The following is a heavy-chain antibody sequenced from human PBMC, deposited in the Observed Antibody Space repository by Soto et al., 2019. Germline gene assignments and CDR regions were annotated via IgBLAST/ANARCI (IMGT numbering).Heavy chain of an antibody. J-gene: IGHJ4*02. CDR2: ISTYNGNT. CDR1: GYPFTDYG. CDR3: ARAAYRSLWFLSH. D-gene: IGHD3-9*01. Sequence: ASVKVSCKASGYPFTDYGISWVRQAPGQGLEWMGWISTYNGNTEYAHKSQGRVTMTTDTSTTTAYMELRSLRSDDTAVYYCARAAYRSLWFLSHWAQGTLVTVSS. V-gene: IGHV1-18*04.